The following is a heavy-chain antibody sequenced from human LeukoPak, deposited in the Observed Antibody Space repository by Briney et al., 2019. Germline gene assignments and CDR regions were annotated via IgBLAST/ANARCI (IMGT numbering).Heavy chain of an antibody. D-gene: IGHD2-2*01. CDR1: GGSISIYH. CDR3: ARLAVPAATNWFDP. V-gene: IGHV4-59*08. CDR2: IYYSGGT. J-gene: IGHJ5*02. Sequence: SETLSLTCSVSGGSISIYHWTWIRQTPEKGLEWIGYIYYSGGTYYNPSLKSRVTISVDTFKNQFSLKLTSVTAADTAVYYCARLAVPAATNWFDPWGQGTLVTVSS.